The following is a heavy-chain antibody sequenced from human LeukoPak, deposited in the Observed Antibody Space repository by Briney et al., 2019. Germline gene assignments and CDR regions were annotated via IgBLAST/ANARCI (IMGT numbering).Heavy chain of an antibody. CDR3: ARRQNYCFDY. Sequence: GESLKISCKGSGYSFTSNWIGWVRQMPGKGLEWTGIIYPGDSETRYSPSFQGQVTISADKSTSTAYLQWSSLKASDTAMYYCARRQNYCFDYWGQGALVTVSS. V-gene: IGHV5-51*01. J-gene: IGHJ4*02. CDR2: IYPGDSET. CDR1: GYSFTSNW.